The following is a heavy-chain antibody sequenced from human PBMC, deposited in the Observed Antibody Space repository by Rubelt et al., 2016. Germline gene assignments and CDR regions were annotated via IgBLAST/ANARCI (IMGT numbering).Heavy chain of an antibody. Sequence: QVQLVQSGAEVTKPGSSVMVSCKPSGYTFTGYYIHWVRQATGQGLEWMGWINPNSCGRNYARRFHGRVTMARDKVIITAYMVLSRLRSDDTAVFYCAREDGEYWGQGNLGTVSS. CDR3: AREDGEY. J-gene: IGHJ4*02. V-gene: IGHV1-2*02. D-gene: IGHD3-3*01. CDR2: INPNSCGR. CDR1: GYTFTGYY.